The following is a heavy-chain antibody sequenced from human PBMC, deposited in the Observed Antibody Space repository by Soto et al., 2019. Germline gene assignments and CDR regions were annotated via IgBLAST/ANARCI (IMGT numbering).Heavy chain of an antibody. CDR2: IYYSGST. J-gene: IGHJ5*02. V-gene: IGHV4-31*03. CDR3: AREAKVLRGSGSYYNPGSFDP. CDR1: GGSISSGGYY. D-gene: IGHD3-10*01. Sequence: SETLSLTCTVSGGSISSGGYYWSWIRQHPGKGLEWIGYIYYSGSTYYNPSLKSRVTISVDTSKNQFSLKLSSVTAADTAVYYCAREAKVLRGSGSYYNPGSFDPWRQGTLVTVSS.